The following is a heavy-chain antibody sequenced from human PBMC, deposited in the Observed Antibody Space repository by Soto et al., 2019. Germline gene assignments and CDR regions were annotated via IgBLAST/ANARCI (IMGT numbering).Heavy chain of an antibody. CDR3: ARGHGVATTMGWFDP. D-gene: IGHD5-12*01. Sequence: GGSLRLSCAAAEFTSSNNSMSWVRQAPEKEIEWVSAISYGGGTTYYADSEKGRFTISRDNSKNTLYLQMTSLRADDTAVYYCARGHGVATTMGWFDPWGQGTLVTVSS. J-gene: IGHJ5*02. CDR2: ISYGGGTT. V-gene: IGHV3-23*01. CDR1: EFTSSNNS.